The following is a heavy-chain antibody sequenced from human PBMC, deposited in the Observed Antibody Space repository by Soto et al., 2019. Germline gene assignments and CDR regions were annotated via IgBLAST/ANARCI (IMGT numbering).Heavy chain of an antibody. CDR2: ISAYNGNT. J-gene: IGHJ6*02. CDR1: GYTFTSYG. V-gene: IGHV1-18*01. CDR3: ASSYYGSGTPYYYGMDV. D-gene: IGHD3-10*01. Sequence: QVQLVQSGAEVKKPGASVKVSCKASGYTFTSYGISWVRQAPGQGLEWVGWISAYNGNTNYAQKLQGRVTMTTDTSTSPAYMELRSLRSDDTAVYYCASSYYGSGTPYYYGMDVWGQGTTVTVSS.